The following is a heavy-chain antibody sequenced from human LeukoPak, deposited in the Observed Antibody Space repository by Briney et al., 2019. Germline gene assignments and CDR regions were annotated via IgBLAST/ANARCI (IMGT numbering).Heavy chain of an antibody. Sequence: TGGSLRLSCAASGFTFNRYGMSWVRQAPGKGLEWVSAISGSGGSAYYADSVKGRFTISRDSSKNTLYLQMNNLRAEDTAVYYCATSGLSRFGFWGQGTLVTVSS. CDR1: GFTFNRYG. CDR2: ISGSGGSA. D-gene: IGHD2/OR15-2a*01. J-gene: IGHJ4*02. V-gene: IGHV3-23*01. CDR3: ATSGLSRFGF.